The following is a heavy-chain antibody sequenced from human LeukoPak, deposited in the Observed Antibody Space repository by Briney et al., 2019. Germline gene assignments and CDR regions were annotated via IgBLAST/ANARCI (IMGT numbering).Heavy chain of an antibody. Sequence: AETLSLTCTVSGGSISSYYWSWIRQPPGKGLEWIGYIYNTGEITDYSPSLKSRVTISVDTSKNQFSLRLNSVTTADTAVYYCARMGAIAGASANVDFWGQGTLVTVSS. CDR2: IYNTGEIT. J-gene: IGHJ4*02. V-gene: IGHV4-59*01. D-gene: IGHD4/OR15-4a*01. CDR3: ARMGAIAGASANVDF. CDR1: GGSISSYY.